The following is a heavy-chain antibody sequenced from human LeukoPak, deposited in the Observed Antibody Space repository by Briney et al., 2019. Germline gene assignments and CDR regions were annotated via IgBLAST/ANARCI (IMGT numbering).Heavy chain of an antibody. D-gene: IGHD2-15*01. CDR2: ISYSVST. J-gene: IGHJ4*02. Sequence: SETLSLTCTVSGGSISSYYWSWIRQPPGKGLEWIGCISYSVSTNYNPSLKSRVTISVDTSKNQFSLKLTSVTAADTAVFYCARGRIGGNYWGQGTLVTVSS. CDR1: GGSISSYY. CDR3: ARGRIGGNY. V-gene: IGHV4-59*01.